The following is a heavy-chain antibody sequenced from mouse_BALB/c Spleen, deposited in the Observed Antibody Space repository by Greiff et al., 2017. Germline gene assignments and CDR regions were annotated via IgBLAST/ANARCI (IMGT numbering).Heavy chain of an antibody. J-gene: IGHJ3*01. V-gene: IGHV5-17*02. D-gene: IGHD2-1*01. Sequence: EVKVVESGGGLVQPGGSRKLSCAASGFTFSSFGMHWVRQAPEKGLEWVAYISSGSSTIYYADTVKGRFTISRDNPKNTLFLQMTSLRSEDTAMYYCARGDYGNYGFAYWGQGTLVTVSA. CDR3: ARGDYGNYGFAY. CDR2: ISSGSSTI. CDR1: GFTFSSFG.